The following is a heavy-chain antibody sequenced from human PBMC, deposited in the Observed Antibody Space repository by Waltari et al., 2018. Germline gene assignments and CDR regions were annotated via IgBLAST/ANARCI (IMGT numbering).Heavy chain of an antibody. J-gene: IGHJ4*02. CDR2: VYMSGQT. D-gene: IGHD5-18*01. CDR1: GGSIHAFY. Sequence: QVQLQESGPGLVKPSETLSLTCTVSGGSIHAFYWSWIWQPAGKGLGWIGRVYMSGQTNLCPSLTNGVSMSVDTSKNQLSLKLTSLTAADTAVYYCASSKTQYNYGFPFDYWGQGTLVTVSS. CDR3: ASSKTQYNYGFPFDY. V-gene: IGHV4-4*07.